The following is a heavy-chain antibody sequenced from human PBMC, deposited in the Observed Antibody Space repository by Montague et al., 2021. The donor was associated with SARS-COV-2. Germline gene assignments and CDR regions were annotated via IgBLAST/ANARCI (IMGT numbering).Heavy chain of an antibody. CDR3: TRVVVVVPASPAPTLFDP. CDR1: GGSFSGYY. V-gene: IGHV4-34*01. D-gene: IGHD2-15*01. Sequence: SETLSLTCAVYGGSFSGYYWSWIRQPPGKGLEWIGEVNLSGSTNYNPSLESRVTISVDTSNNQFSLRLNSVTAADTAVYYCTRVVVVVPASPAPTLFDPWGQGILVTVSS. J-gene: IGHJ5*02. CDR2: VNLSGST.